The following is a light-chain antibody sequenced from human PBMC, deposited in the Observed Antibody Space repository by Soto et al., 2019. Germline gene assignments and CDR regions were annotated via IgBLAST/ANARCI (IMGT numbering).Light chain of an antibody. CDR1: SSNIGRFD. V-gene: IGLV1-40*01. J-gene: IGLJ1*01. CDR2: GNS. CDR3: QTYDTSLSGYV. Sequence: QSVLTQPPSVSGAPGQRVTISCTGSSSNIGRFDVHWHQQVPGTAPKLLIYGNSIRPSGVPDRFSGSKSGTSASLAITGLQPEDETDYYCQTYDTSLSGYVFGSGTKVTVL.